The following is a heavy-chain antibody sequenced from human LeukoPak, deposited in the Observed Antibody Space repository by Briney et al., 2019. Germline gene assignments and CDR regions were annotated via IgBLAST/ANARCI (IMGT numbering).Heavy chain of an antibody. J-gene: IGHJ5*02. CDR2: TYYRSKWYN. CDR3: ARGGLRYFDWLSHNWFDP. Sequence: SQTLSLTCAISGDSVSSNSAAWNWIRQSPSRGLEWLGRTYYRSKWYNDYAVSVKSRITINPDTSKNQFSLQPNSVTPEDTAVYYCARGGLRYFDWLSHNWFDPWGQGTLVTVSS. D-gene: IGHD3-9*01. V-gene: IGHV6-1*01. CDR1: GDSVSSNSAA.